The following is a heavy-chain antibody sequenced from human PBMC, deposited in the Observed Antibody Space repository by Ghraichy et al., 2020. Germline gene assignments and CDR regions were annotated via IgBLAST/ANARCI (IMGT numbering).Heavy chain of an antibody. CDR1: GFIFTNAW. D-gene: IGHD3-22*01. CDR3: TADTYESSGYSHDY. V-gene: IGHV3-15*01. Sequence: GESLNISCAASGFIFTNAWMSWVRQVPGKGLEWVGRITSRSSGGTVDYAAPVKGRFSISRDDSRDTLYLQMYNLKTEDTAVYYRTADTYESSGYSHDYWGQGTLVTVSS. CDR2: ITSRSSGGTV. J-gene: IGHJ4*02.